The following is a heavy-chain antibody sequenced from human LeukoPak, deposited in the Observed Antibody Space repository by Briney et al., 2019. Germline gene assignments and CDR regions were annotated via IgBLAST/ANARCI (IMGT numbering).Heavy chain of an antibody. J-gene: IGHJ4*02. D-gene: IGHD5-12*01. Sequence: GASVKVSCKASGGTFSSYAISWVRQAPGQGLEWMGGIIPIFGTANYAQKFQGRVTITADKSTSTAYMELSSLRSEDTAVYYCAINHRKVDIAPVFDYWGQGTLVTVSS. CDR1: GGTFSSYA. CDR2: IIPIFGTA. V-gene: IGHV1-69*06. CDR3: AINHRKVDIAPVFDY.